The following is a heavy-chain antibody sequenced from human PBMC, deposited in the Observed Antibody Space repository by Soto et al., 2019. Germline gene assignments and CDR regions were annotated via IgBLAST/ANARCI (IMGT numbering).Heavy chain of an antibody. D-gene: IGHD4-17*01. Sequence: PSETLSLTCTVSGGSISSYYWSWIRQPAGKGLEWIGRINNSGSTSYNPSLSSRVSMSVDTSRNQFSLKLSSVTAADTAMYYCARGGCSGDYCFDYWGQVTLAPVS. CDR2: INNSGST. CDR1: GGSISSYY. CDR3: ARGGCSGDYCFDY. V-gene: IGHV4-4*07. J-gene: IGHJ4*02.